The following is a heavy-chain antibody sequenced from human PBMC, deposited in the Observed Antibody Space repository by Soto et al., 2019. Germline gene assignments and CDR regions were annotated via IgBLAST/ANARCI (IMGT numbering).Heavy chain of an antibody. J-gene: IGHJ4*02. D-gene: IGHD1-26*01. CDR2: IYSGGST. CDR1: GFTVSSNY. Sequence: PGGSLRLSCAASGFTVSSNYMSWVRQAPGKGLEWVSVIYSGGSTYYADSVKGRFTISRDNSKNTLYLQMNSLTAEDTAVYYCVRDRDTYGLSVFDYWGQGTLVTVSS. V-gene: IGHV3-66*01. CDR3: VRDRDTYGLSVFDY.